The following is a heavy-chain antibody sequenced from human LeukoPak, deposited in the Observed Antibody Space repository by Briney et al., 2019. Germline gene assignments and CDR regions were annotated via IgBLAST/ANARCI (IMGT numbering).Heavy chain of an antibody. Sequence: ASVKVSCKASGYTFTGYYMHWVRQAPGQGLERMGRINPNSGGTNYAQKFQGRVTMTRDTSISTAYMELSRLRSDDTAVYYCARVQCSGGSCYSGYWGQGTLVTVSS. D-gene: IGHD2-15*01. J-gene: IGHJ4*02. CDR3: ARVQCSGGSCYSGY. V-gene: IGHV1-2*06. CDR1: GYTFTGYY. CDR2: INPNSGGT.